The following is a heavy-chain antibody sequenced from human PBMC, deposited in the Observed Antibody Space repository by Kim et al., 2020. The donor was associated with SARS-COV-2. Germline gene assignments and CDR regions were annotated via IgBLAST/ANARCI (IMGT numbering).Heavy chain of an antibody. J-gene: IGHJ6*02. D-gene: IGHD1-26*01. V-gene: IGHV3-7*03. CDR2: GSAE. CDR3: AKGANMDV. Sequence: GSAEFYVDSVRGRFTISRDNAKDSVYLQLSSLRAEDTAVNYCAKGANMDVWGQGTTVTVSS.